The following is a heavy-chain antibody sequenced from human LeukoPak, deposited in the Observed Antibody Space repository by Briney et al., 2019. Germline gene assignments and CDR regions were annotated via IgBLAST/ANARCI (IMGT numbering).Heavy chain of an antibody. D-gene: IGHD3-16*02. CDR2: IWFDGSEQ. CDR3: AREGDSRWGELSP. V-gene: IGHV3-33*01. J-gene: IGHJ1*01. CDR1: GFTFSTYA. Sequence: GGSLRLSCAASGFTFSTYAIHWVRQAPGKGLEWVAVIWFDGSEQYYADSEKGRIIISRDNSKSTSNLQLNSLRAEDTAVYYCAREGDSRWGELSPWGQGTLVTVSS.